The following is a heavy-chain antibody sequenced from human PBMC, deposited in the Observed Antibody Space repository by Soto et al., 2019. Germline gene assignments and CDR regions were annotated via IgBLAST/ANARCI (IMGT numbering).Heavy chain of an antibody. CDR2: ISYDGSNK. CDR1: GFTFSSYA. J-gene: IGHJ3*02. V-gene: IGHV3-30-3*01. D-gene: IGHD4-17*01. Sequence: QVQLVESGGGVVQPGRSLRLSCAASGFTFSSYAMHWVRQAPGKGLEWVAVISYDGSNKYYADSVKGRFTISRDNSKNTLYLQMNSLRAEDTAVYYCARDLRPRFFIMWTTVTTTAFDIWGQGTMVTVSS. CDR3: ARDLRPRFFIMWTTVTTTAFDI.